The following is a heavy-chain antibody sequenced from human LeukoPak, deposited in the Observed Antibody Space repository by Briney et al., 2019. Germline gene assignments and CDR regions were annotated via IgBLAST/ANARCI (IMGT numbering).Heavy chain of an antibody. J-gene: IGHJ4*02. V-gene: IGHV4-4*02. CDR2: IYHSGST. CDR3: ARAPVGQWLEEGPFDY. CDR1: GGSISSSNW. D-gene: IGHD6-19*01. Sequence: KTSETLSLTCAVSGGSISSSNWWSWVRQPPGKGLEWIGEIYHSGSTNYNPSLKSRVTISVDKSKNQFSLKLSSVTAADTAVYYCARAPVGQWLEEGPFDYWGQGTLVTVSS.